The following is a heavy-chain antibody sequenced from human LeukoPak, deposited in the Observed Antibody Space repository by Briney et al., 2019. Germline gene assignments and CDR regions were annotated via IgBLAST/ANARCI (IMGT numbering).Heavy chain of an antibody. CDR1: GLTFGSYG. CDR3: ARDFDYDFWSGYSVTPSMGYFDY. J-gene: IGHJ4*02. V-gene: IGHV3-48*01. Sequence: GGSLRSSGAAPGLTFGSYGRHWVRKAPGKGLEGVSSISSSISTIYYADSVKGRFTISRDNAKNSLYLQMNSLRAEDTAVYYCARDFDYDFWSGYSVTPSMGYFDYWGQGTLVTVSS. CDR2: ISSSISTI. D-gene: IGHD3-3*01.